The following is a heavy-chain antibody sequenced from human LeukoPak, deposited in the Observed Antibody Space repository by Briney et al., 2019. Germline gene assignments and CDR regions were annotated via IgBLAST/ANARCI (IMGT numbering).Heavy chain of an antibody. CDR1: GFTFSSYD. CDR3: ARGVVVAATIGPLDS. J-gene: IGHJ4*02. V-gene: IGHV3-30*15. CDR2: ISYDGSNK. D-gene: IGHD2-15*01. Sequence: GGSLRLSCAASGFTFSSYDMHWVRQAPGKGLEWVAVISYDGSNKYYADSVKGRFTISRDNSKNTLYLQMSSLRAEDTAVYYCARGVVVAATIGPLDSWGQGTLVTVSS.